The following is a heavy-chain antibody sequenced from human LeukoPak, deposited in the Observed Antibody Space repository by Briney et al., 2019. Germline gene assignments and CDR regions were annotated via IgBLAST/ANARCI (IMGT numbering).Heavy chain of an antibody. J-gene: IGHJ4*02. D-gene: IGHD3-22*01. Sequence: GGSLRLSCAASGFTFSSYGMHWVRQAPGKGLEWVAVIWYDGSNKYYADSVKGRFTISRDNSKNTLYLQMNSLRAEDTAVYYCARGATMIVVDQHFDYWGQGTLVTVSS. V-gene: IGHV3-33*01. CDR2: IWYDGSNK. CDR3: ARGATMIVVDQHFDY. CDR1: GFTFSSYG.